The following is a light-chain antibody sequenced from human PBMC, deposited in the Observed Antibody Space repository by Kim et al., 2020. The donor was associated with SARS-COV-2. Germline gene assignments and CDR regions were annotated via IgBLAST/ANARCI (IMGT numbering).Light chain of an antibody. V-gene: IGLV2-11*01. J-gene: IGLJ2*01. CDR3: CSYAGSYTLVV. CDR2: DVS. CDR1: SSDVGGYNY. Sequence: QPVNIACTGTSSDVGGYNYVSWYQQHPGKAPKLMIYDVSKRPAGVPDRFSGSKSGNTASLTISGLQAEDEADYYCCSYAGSYTLVVFGGGTQLTVL.